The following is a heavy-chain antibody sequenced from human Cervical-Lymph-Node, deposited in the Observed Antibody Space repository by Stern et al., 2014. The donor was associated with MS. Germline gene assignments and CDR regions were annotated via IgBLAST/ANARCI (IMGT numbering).Heavy chain of an antibody. V-gene: IGHV3-30*01. CDR1: GFTFRRYA. CDR2: ISYDGSNK. J-gene: IGHJ4*02. D-gene: IGHD6-6*01. Sequence: VHLVESGGGVVQPGRSLRLSCAASGFTFRRYAMHWVRQAPGKGLEWVAVISYDGSNKYYADSVKGRFTISRDNSKNTLYLQMNSLRAEDTAVYYCARDRLEYSSSALNYWGQGTLVTVSS. CDR3: ARDRLEYSSSALNY.